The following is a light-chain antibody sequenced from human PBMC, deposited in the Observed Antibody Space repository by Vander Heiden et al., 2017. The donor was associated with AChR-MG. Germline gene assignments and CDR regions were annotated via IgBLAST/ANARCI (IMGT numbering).Light chain of an antibody. J-gene: IGLJ3*02. CDR2: DVN. CDR1: SSTVGGYDY. CDR3: CSYAGTYTWV. V-gene: IGLV2-11*01. Sequence: QSALTQPRSVSGSPGPSVTISCTGTSSTVGGYDYVSWYQHHPGKAPKLMIYDVNKRPSGVPDRFSGSKSGNTASLTISGLHAEDEADYYCCSYAGTYTWVLGGGTKLTVL.